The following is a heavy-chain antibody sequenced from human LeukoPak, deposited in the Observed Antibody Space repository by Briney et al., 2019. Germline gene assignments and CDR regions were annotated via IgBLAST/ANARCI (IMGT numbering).Heavy chain of an antibody. D-gene: IGHD3-9*01. J-gene: IGHJ4*02. V-gene: IGHV4-39*07. CDR1: GGSISSSSYY. CDR2: IYYSGST. Sequence: SETLSLTCTVSGGSISSSSYYWGWIRQPPGKGLEWIGSIYYSGSTYYNPSLKSRVTISVDTSKNQFSLKLSSVTAADTAVYYCARRGRDISFDYWGQGTLVTVSS. CDR3: ARRGRDISFDY.